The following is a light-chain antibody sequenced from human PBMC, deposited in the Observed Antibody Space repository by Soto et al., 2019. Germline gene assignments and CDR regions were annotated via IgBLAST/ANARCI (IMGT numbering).Light chain of an antibody. J-gene: IGKJ4*01. CDR3: QQYYSTPS. V-gene: IGKV4-1*01. CDR1: QSVLYSSNNKHY. CDR2: WAS. Sequence: DIVMTQSPDSLALSLGERATINCKSSQSVLYSSNNKHYLAWYQQKPGQPPKLLIYWASTRESGVPDRFSGSGSGTDFTLTISSLQAEDVAVYYCQQYYSTPSFGGGTKVEIK.